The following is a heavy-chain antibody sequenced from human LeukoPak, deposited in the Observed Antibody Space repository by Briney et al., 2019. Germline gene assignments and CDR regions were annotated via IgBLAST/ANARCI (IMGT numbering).Heavy chain of an antibody. CDR1: GYTFTDYY. Sequence: ASVNVSCKASGYTFTDYYLHWVRQAPGQGFEWMGWINPNSGDTNYAQKFQGRVTMTRDTSISTAHMEMSRLRSDDTAVYYCARANFLYCSSPTFVFDYWGQGTLVTVSS. V-gene: IGHV1-2*02. D-gene: IGHD2-2*01. CDR3: ARANFLYCSSPTFVFDY. J-gene: IGHJ4*02. CDR2: INPNSGDT.